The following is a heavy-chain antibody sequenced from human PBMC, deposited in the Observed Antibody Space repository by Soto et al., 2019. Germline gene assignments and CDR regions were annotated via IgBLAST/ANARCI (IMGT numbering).Heavy chain of an antibody. J-gene: IGHJ4*02. V-gene: IGHV3-66*01. CDR2: FYSAGST. CDR1: GFSVSGNY. Sequence: GGSLRLSCAVSGFSVSGNYMSWVRQAPGKGLEWVSIFYSAGSTYYADSVKGRFTISRDNSKNTLYLQMNNLRDDDMAVYYCVRTGALYLEYFDYWGQGTLVTVSS. CDR3: VRTGALYLEYFDY. D-gene: IGHD3-3*01.